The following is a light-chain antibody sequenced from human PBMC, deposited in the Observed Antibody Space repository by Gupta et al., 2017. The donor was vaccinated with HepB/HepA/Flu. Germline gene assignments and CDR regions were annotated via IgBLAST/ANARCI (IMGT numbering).Light chain of an antibody. CDR2: DAS. CDR1: QGISNH. Sequence: AIQMTQSPSSFSASTGDRVTITCRASQGISNHLVWYQQKPGKAPKLLIFDASTLHSGVPSRFSGSGYGTDFTLTISNRQSEDFATYYCQQYYNYLSWTFGQGTKVEIK. CDR3: QQYYNYLSWT. J-gene: IGKJ1*01. V-gene: IGKV1-8*01.